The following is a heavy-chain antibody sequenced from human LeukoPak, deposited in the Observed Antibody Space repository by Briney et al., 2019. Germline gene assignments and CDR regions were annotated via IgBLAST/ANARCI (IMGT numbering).Heavy chain of an antibody. CDR2: INPNSGGT. V-gene: IGHV1-2*06. CDR3: ASTVVVAATLFVP. CDR1: GYTFTGYY. D-gene: IGHD2-15*01. J-gene: IGHJ5*02. Sequence: WASVKVSCKASGYTFTGYYMHWVRQAPGQGLEWMGRINPNSGGTNYAQKFQGRVTMTRDTSISTAYMELSRLRSDDTAVYYCASTVVVAATLFVPWGQGTLVTVSS.